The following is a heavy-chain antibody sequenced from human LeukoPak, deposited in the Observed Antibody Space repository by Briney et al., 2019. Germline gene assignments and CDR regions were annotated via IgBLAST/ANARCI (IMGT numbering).Heavy chain of an antibody. CDR3: ARGRSSIAAAWAFDY. J-gene: IGHJ4*02. V-gene: IGHV4-61*02. CDR2: IYTSGST. Sequence: SQTLSLTCTVSGGSISSGSYYWSWIRQPAGKGLEWIGRIYTSGSTNYNPSLKSRVTISVDTSKNQFSLKLSSATAADTAVYYCARGRSSIAAAWAFDYWGQGTLVTVSS. CDR1: GGSISSGSYY. D-gene: IGHD6-13*01.